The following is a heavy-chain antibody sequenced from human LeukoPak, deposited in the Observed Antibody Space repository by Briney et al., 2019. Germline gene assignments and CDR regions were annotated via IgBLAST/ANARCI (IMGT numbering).Heavy chain of an antibody. J-gene: IGHJ4*02. CDR3: AREHSGLDY. CDR1: GFTFSSYY. D-gene: IGHD5-12*01. Sequence: GGSLRLSCAASGFTFSSYYMSWVRQAPGKGLEWVSVIYSGGSTYYADSVKGRFTISRDNSKNTLYLQMNSPRAEDTAVYYCAREHSGLDYWGQGTLVTVSS. CDR2: IYSGGST. V-gene: IGHV3-66*01.